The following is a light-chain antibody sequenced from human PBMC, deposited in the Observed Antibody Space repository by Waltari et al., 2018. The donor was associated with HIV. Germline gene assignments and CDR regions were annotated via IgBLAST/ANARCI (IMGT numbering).Light chain of an antibody. J-gene: IGLJ2*01. V-gene: IGLV1-51*01. CDR3: EAWDSRLRAVL. CDR2: DNT. CDR1: SSNIGRNY. Sequence: QSVLTQPPSVSAAPGQKVTISCSGSSSNIGRNYVSWYQQLPGTAPKLVIYDNTTRTSGTPDRFSGSQSGASATLDITGLQTGDEADYYGEAWDSRLRAVLFGGGTRLTVL.